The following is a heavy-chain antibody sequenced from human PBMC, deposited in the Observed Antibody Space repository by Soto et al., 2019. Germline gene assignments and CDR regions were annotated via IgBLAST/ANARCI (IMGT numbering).Heavy chain of an antibody. V-gene: IGHV1-18*04. CDR1: GYSFTSYG. D-gene: IGHD6-6*01. Sequence: QVQLVQSGGEVKKPGASVKVSCKTSGYSFTSYGITWVRQAPGQGLEWMGWISPHNGNTDYTQKLQDRVTMTADISTTTAYMELRSLTSDDTAVYYCAIYSRSSLDYWGQGTLVTVSS. CDR2: ISPHNGNT. CDR3: AIYSRSSLDY. J-gene: IGHJ4*02.